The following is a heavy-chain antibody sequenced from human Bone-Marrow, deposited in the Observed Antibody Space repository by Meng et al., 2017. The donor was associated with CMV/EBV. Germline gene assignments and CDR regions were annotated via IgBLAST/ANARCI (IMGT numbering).Heavy chain of an antibody. D-gene: IGHD5-24*01. CDR1: GFTFSSYG. CDR3: ARGKGWLQSSPAGY. Sequence: GGSLRLXXAASGFTFSSYGMHWVRQAPGKGVEWVAFIRYDGSNKYYADSVKGRFTISRDNSKNTLYLQMNSLRAEDTAVYYCARGKGWLQSSPAGYWGQGTLVTVSS. CDR2: IRYDGSNK. J-gene: IGHJ4*02. V-gene: IGHV3-30*02.